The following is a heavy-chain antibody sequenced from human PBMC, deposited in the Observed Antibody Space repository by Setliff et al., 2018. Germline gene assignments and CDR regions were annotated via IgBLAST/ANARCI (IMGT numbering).Heavy chain of an antibody. CDR2: IRNKFNSLAT. V-gene: IGHV3-73*01. CDR3: ARSAVAVPGQFYFDN. J-gene: IGHJ4*02. Sequence: PGGSLRLSCAASGFAFVGVEIHWVRQASGKGLEWVGRIRNKFNSLATQYGESFKGRFTISRDEAKNSLYLQMNSLRTEDTAVYYCARSAVAVPGQFYFDNWGQGTQVTVSS. CDR1: GFAFVGVE. D-gene: IGHD6-19*01.